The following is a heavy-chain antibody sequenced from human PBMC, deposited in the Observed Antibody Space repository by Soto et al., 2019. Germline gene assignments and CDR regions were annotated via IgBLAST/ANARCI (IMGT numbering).Heavy chain of an antibody. CDR1: GGSISSYY. D-gene: IGHD3-10*01. CDR2: IYYSGST. V-gene: IGHV4-59*01. Sequence: PSETLSLTCTVSGGSISSYYWSWIRQPPGKGLEWIGYIYYSGSTNYNPSLKSRVTISVDTSKNQFSLKLSSVTAADTAVYYCAREIWFGEFDYNWFDPWGQGTLVTVSS. J-gene: IGHJ5*02. CDR3: AREIWFGEFDYNWFDP.